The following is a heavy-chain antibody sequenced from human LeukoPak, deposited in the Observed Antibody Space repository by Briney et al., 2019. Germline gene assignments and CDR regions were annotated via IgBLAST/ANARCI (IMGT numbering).Heavy chain of an antibody. CDR1: GGSIGRDY. Sequence: PSETLSLTCTVSGGSIGRDYWSWTRQPPGKGLEWIGYMSYSGSANYNPSLRSRVTISVDTSKNLFSLKLSSVTAADTAVYYCAKVSLWVGGLGGWFDPWGRGSLVTVSS. CDR3: AKVSLWVGGLGGWFDP. J-gene: IGHJ5*02. V-gene: IGHV4-59*01. D-gene: IGHD3-10*01. CDR2: MSYSGSA.